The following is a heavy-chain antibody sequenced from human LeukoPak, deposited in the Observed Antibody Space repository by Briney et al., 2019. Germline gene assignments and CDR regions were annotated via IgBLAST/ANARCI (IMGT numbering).Heavy chain of an antibody. D-gene: IGHD3-10*01. J-gene: IGHJ5*02. CDR1: GFTFGDYG. CDR3: ARNSYGSGSHDH. CDR2: INQDGHAQ. Sequence: GGSLRLSCAASGFTFGDYGMTWVRQAPGKGLEWVANINQDGHAQYYVQSVRGRFTISRDNAKSSLYLQMNSLSVEDTGVYYCARNSYGSGSHDHWGQGTLVTVSS. V-gene: IGHV3-7*01.